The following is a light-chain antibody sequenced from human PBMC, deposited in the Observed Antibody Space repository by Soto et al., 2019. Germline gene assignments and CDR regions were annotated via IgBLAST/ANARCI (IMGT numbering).Light chain of an antibody. J-gene: IGKJ2*01. CDR1: QSPGDSY. Sequence: ELVLTQSPGTLSLSPGERATLSCRASQSPGDSYLAWHQQRPGQAPRLLLYATSRRDTGIPDRFGGSGSATDFPLTIGRLEPEDFAVYYCEQYGSSPTFGQGTKLEIK. CDR2: ATS. CDR3: EQYGSSPT. V-gene: IGKV3-20*01.